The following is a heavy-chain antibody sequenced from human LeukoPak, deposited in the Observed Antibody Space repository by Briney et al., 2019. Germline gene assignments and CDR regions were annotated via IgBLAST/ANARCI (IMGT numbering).Heavy chain of an antibody. J-gene: IGHJ5*02. CDR2: IKPDGSEK. CDR3: ARGLRYFDWSQNWFDP. CDR1: GFTFSTYW. Sequence: GGSLRLSCAASGFTFSTYWMSWVRQAPGKGLEWVANIKPDGSEKDYVDSLKGRFTISRDNSKNILYLQMNSLRAEDTAVYYCARGLRYFDWSQNWFDPWGQGTLVTVSS. D-gene: IGHD3-9*01. V-gene: IGHV3-7*02.